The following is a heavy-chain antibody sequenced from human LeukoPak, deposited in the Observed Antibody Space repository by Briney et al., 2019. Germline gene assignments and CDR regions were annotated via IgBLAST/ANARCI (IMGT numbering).Heavy chain of an antibody. CDR1: GFXFSSYV. J-gene: IGHJ4*02. CDR3: ATRWHCSGSCYDY. CDR2: ISDSGANT. Sequence: GGSLRLSCGASGFXFSSYVITWVRQAPGKGLEWASSISDSGANTYYAGSVKGRFTISRDNSRNTLSLQMNSLRAEDTALYYCATRWHCSGSCYDYWGQGTLVTVSS. D-gene: IGHD2-15*01. V-gene: IGHV3-23*01.